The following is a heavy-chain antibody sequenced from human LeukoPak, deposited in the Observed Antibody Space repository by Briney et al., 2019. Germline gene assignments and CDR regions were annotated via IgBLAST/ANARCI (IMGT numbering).Heavy chain of an antibody. J-gene: IGHJ4*02. CDR1: GCTFSSYA. CDR2: ISYDGSNK. V-gene: IGHV3-30-3*01. Sequence: PGRSLRLSCAASGCTFSSYAMHWVRQAPGKGLEWVAVISYDGSNKYYADSVKGRFTISRDNSKNTLYLQMNSLRAEDTAVYYCARTYGSGSYSEYYFDYWGQGTLVTVSS. CDR3: ARTYGSGSYSEYYFDY. D-gene: IGHD3-10*01.